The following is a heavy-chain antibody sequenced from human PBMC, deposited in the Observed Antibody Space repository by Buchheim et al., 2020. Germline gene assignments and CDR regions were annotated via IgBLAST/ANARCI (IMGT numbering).Heavy chain of an antibody. CDR2: ISYDGRNN. CDR3: AKGSGYVGFNWFDP. D-gene: IGHD5-18*01. CDR1: GFTFSDYG. J-gene: IGHJ5*02. V-gene: IGHV3-30*18. Sequence: QVQLVESGGGVVQSGRSLRLSCAASGFTFSDYGMHWVRQAPGKGLEWVAVISYDGRNNYYADSVKGRFTISRDNSKNTLYLQTDSLGAEDTAVYYCAKGSGYVGFNWFDPWGQGTL.